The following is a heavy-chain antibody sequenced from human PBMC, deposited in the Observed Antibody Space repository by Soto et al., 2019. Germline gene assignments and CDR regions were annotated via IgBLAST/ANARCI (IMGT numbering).Heavy chain of an antibody. CDR1: GESVWSTGYA. CDR3: ARQRSSVVTQAYFDV. J-gene: IGHJ1*01. Sequence: PSGSMSIASAVSGESVWSTGYAGCWIRQPTGQGREWIGSIYDSGTTYNTPSLRRRVSMSIDTSKDQFSLKLKSVTAADTALYFCARQRSSVVTQAYFDVWGPGSLVTVSS. CDR2: IYDSGTT. V-gene: IGHV4-39*01. D-gene: IGHD2-21*02.